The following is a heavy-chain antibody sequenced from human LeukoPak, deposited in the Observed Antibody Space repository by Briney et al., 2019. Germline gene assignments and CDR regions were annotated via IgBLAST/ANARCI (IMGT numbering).Heavy chain of an antibody. V-gene: IGHV4-59*01. J-gene: IGHJ4*02. Sequence: SETLSLTCTVSDGSISNYFWSWIRQAPGKGLEWIGYIYYNGETNCNPSLKSRISISVDTSKSQFSLKLSSVTAADTAVYYCARDPGEFQFDYWGQGTLVTVSS. CDR1: DGSISNYF. CDR3: ARDPGEFQFDY. D-gene: IGHD3-10*01. CDR2: IYYNGET.